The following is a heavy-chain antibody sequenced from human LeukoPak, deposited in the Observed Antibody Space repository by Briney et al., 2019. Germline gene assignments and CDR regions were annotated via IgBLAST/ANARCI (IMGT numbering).Heavy chain of an antibody. V-gene: IGHV3-72*01. D-gene: IGHD3-16*01. CDR3: VRTALRGSVPIGFDI. J-gene: IGHJ3*02. CDR1: GFTLSDHY. Sequence: GGSLRLSCAASGFTLSDHYIDWVRQAPGEGLEWVGRGTNKVNSYSTEFAESVKGRFTISRDESKNSLYLQMNSLKSEDTAVYFCVRTALRGSVPIGFDIWGQGTMVIVSS. CDR2: GTNKVNSYST.